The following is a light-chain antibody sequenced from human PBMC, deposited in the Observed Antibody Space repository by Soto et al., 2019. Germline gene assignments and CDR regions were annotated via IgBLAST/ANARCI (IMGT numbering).Light chain of an antibody. CDR2: DAS. J-gene: IGKJ5*01. CDR3: HQRSKWPIT. Sequence: EIVLTHSPATLSLSPCERVTLSFRASQSVDNFLAWSQQKLGQPPRLLIYDASNRAAGIPARFSGSGSGTDFTLTISSLEPGDFAVYYCHQRSKWPITFGQGTRLEIK. CDR1: QSVDNF. V-gene: IGKV3-11*01.